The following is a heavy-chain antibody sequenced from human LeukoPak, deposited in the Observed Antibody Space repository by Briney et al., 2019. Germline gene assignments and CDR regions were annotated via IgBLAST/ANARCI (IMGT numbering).Heavy chain of an antibody. D-gene: IGHD5-24*01. CDR3: ARRRDGYNIGPFDP. Sequence: ASVMVSCKASGYTFTGYYIHWVRQAPGQGPEWMAWIDPNSGDTTYAQKFQGRVTMTRDTSISTAYMELSRLRSDDTAVYYCARRRDGYNIGPFDPSGQGTLVTVSS. CDR2: IDPNSGDT. V-gene: IGHV1-2*02. J-gene: IGHJ5*02. CDR1: GYTFTGYY.